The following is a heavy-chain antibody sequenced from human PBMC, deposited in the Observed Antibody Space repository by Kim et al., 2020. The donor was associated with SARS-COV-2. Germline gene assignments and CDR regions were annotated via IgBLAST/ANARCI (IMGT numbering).Heavy chain of an antibody. J-gene: IGHJ4*02. D-gene: IGHD3-22*01. V-gene: IGHV4-39*01. CDR2: NYYSGST. CDR3: ARHGTTDDSSGPLGC. CDR1: GGSISSSSYY. Sequence: SETLSLTCTVSGGSISSSSYYWGWIRQPKGKGLEWIGSNYYSGSTYYNPSLKRRVTISVDTSKNQSSLKLSYVTAADTAVYYCARHGTTDDSSGPLGCWGQRTLVTFSS.